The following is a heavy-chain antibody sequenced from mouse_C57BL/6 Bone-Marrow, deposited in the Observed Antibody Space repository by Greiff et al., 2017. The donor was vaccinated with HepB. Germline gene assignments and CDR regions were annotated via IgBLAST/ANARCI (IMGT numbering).Heavy chain of an antibody. J-gene: IGHJ1*03. CDR3: AREGAASGYYYGSSYWYFDV. CDR1: GYTFTSYW. D-gene: IGHD1-1*01. CDR2: IHPNSGST. V-gene: IGHV1-64*01. Sequence: VQLQQPGAELVKPGASVKLSCKASGYTFTSYWIHWVKQRPGQGLEWIGMIHPNSGSTNYNEKFKSKATLTVDKSSSTAYMQLSSLTSEDSAVYYCAREGAASGYYYGSSYWYFDVWGTGTTVTVSS.